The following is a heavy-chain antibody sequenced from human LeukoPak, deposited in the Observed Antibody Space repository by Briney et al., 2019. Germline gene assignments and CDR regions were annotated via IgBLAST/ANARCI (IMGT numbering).Heavy chain of an antibody. CDR1: GGSISSGDYY. CDR3: ASSPYGSGGY. J-gene: IGHJ4*02. CDR2: IYYGGST. V-gene: IGHV4-30-4*01. Sequence: SETLSLTCTVSGGSISSGDYYWSRMRQPPGKGLECIGYIYYGGSTYYNPSLKSRVTISVDTSKNQFSLKLSSVTAADTAVYYCASSPYGSGGYWGQGTLVTVSS. D-gene: IGHD3-10*01.